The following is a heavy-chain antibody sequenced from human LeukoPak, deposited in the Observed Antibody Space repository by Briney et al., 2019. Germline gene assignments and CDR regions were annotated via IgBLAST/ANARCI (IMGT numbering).Heavy chain of an antibody. CDR1: GFTFSSYA. D-gene: IGHD6-13*01. V-gene: IGHV3-66*01. CDR2: IYSGGST. CDR3: ARDRASSSWPNYFDY. J-gene: IGHJ4*02. Sequence: GGSLRLSCAASGFTFSSYAMSWVRQAPGKGLEWVSVIYSGGSTYYADSVKGRLTISRDNSKNTLYLQMNSLRAEDTAVYYCARDRASSSWPNYFDYWGQGTLVTVSS.